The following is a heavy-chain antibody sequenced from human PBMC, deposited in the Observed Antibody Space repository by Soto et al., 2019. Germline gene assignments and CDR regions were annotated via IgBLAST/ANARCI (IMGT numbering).Heavy chain of an antibody. CDR1: GFTFSDYY. J-gene: IGHJ6*02. D-gene: IGHD3-22*01. Sequence: PGGSLRLSCAASGFTFSDYYMSWIRQAPGKGLEWVSYIKNSGSTKYYVDSVKGRFTISRDNAKNSLYLQMNSLRAEDTAVYYCARFYYDSSGYLPSPYYYYYGMDVWGQGTTVTVSS. CDR2: IKNSGSTK. V-gene: IGHV3-11*04. CDR3: ARFYYDSSGYLPSPYYYYYGMDV.